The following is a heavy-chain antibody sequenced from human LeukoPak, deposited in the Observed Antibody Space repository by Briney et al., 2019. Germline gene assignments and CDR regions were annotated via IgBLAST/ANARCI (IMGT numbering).Heavy chain of an antibody. V-gene: IGHV4-59*08. CDR3: ARNDYYGMDV. CDR1: GGSISSYY. J-gene: IGHJ6*02. CDR2: IYYSGST. Sequence: PSETLSLTCTVSGGSISSYYWSWIRQPPGKGLEWIGYIYYSGSTNYNPSLKSRVTISVDTSKNQFSLKLSPVTAADTAVYYCARNDYYGMDVWGQGTTVTVSS.